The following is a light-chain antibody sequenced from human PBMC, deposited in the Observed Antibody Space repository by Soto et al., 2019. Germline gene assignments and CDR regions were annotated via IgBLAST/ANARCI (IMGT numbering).Light chain of an antibody. Sequence: QSALTQPPSVSGSPGQSVTISCTGTSSDVGSYNRVSWYQQPPGTAPKVMIYDVSNRPSGVPDRFSGSKSGNTASLTISGLQAEAEFVYYCSSYTSSSTYVFGTGTKVTVL. J-gene: IGLJ1*01. CDR1: SSDVGSYNR. CDR2: DVS. V-gene: IGLV2-18*02. CDR3: SSYTSSSTYV.